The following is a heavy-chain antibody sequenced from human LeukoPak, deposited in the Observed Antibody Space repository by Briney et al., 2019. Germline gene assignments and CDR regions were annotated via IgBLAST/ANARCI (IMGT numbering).Heavy chain of an antibody. CDR1: GGTFSRYA. D-gene: IGHD3-10*01. Sequence: ASVKVSCKACGGTFSRYAMSWVRQAPGQGLEWVGGIIPIFGTASFAQQFQGRVTITADESTGTAYMEQSSLRSEDTAVYYCARAKLSGEVGYWFDPWGQGTLVTVSS. CDR3: ARAKLSGEVGYWFDP. V-gene: IGHV1-69*13. J-gene: IGHJ5*02. CDR2: IIPIFGTA.